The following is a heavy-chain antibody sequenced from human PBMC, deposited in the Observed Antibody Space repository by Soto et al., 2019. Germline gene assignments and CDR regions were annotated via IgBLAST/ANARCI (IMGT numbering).Heavy chain of an antibody. CDR2: ITPVFGAP. D-gene: IGHD4-4*01. J-gene: IGHJ3*02. V-gene: IGHV1-69*06. CDR3: AREEYPGYSKYGYAFDI. CDR1: GGTFGSST. Sequence: ASVKVSCKASGGTFGSSTISWVRQAPGQGLEWMGGITPVFGAPNYAQKFQGRVTITADKSTSTAYMELRSLRSEDTAVYYCAREEYPGYSKYGYAFDIWGQGTMVTV.